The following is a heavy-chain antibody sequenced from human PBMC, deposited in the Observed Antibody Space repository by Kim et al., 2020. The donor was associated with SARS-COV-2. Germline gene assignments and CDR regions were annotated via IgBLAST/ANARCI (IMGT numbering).Heavy chain of an antibody. Sequence: ADAGKSRVTICRDNAKNTLYLQMNRLRAEDTAVYYCAKDGSSGWYGAGDYWGQGTLVTVSS. D-gene: IGHD6-19*01. CDR3: AKDGSSGWYGAGDY. J-gene: IGHJ4*02. V-gene: IGHV3-23*01.